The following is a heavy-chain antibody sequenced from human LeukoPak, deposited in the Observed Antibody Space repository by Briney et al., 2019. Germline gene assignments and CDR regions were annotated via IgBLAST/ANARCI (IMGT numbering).Heavy chain of an antibody. CDR3: TPEGLKGAISSDFDF. V-gene: IGHV3-33*01. J-gene: IGHJ4*02. Sequence: PGGSLRLSCAASGFTFSSYGMHWVRQAPGKGLEWVAVIWYDGSNKYYADSVKGRFTISRDNSKNTLYLQMNSLKTEDTAVYYCTPEGLKGAISSDFDFWGQGTLVTVSS. CDR2: IWYDGSNK. CDR1: GFTFSSYG. D-gene: IGHD1-26*01.